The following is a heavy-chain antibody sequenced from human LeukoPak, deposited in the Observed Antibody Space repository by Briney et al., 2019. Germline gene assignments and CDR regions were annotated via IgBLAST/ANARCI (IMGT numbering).Heavy chain of an antibody. Sequence: GGSLRLSCAASGFTFSRYWMSWVRQVPRKGPEWVANIKQDGSEKYYVDSVKGRFTISRDNAKNSLYLQMNSLRAEDTAVYYCARDKGDYDTSGSLFVFGGQGTLVTVSS. D-gene: IGHD3-22*01. CDR3: ARDKGDYDTSGSLFVF. CDR2: IKQDGSEK. J-gene: IGHJ4*02. CDR1: GFTFSRYW. V-gene: IGHV3-7*03.